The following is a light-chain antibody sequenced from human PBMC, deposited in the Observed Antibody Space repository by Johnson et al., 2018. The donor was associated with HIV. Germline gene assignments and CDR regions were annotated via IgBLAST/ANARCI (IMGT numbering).Light chain of an antibody. CDR2: ENY. CDR3: GTWHSALSGGCF. J-gene: IGLJ1*01. V-gene: IGLV1-51*02. Sequence: QSVLTQPPSVSAAPGQKVTISCSGSSSNIGNNYVSWYQQLPGTAPKLLIFENYKRPSGIPDRFSGSKYGTSATLGITGLPTGDEADYYCGTWHSALSGGCFFGTGTRVTVL. CDR1: SSNIGNNY.